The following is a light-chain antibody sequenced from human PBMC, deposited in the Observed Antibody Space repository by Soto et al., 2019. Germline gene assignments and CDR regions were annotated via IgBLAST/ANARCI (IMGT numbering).Light chain of an antibody. J-gene: IGKJ4*01. CDR3: QQYTSYSPLT. V-gene: IGKV1-5*01. CDR1: QSISSW. Sequence: DMQIAHSPSTLSASLGDIFTITFLASQSISSWLAWYQQKPGKAPKLLIYDASSLESGVPSRFSGSGSGTEFTLTISSLQPDDFATYYCQQYTSYSPLTFGGGTKVDIK. CDR2: DAS.